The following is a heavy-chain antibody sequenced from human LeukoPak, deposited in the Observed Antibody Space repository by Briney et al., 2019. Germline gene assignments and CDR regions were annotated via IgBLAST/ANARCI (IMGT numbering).Heavy chain of an antibody. J-gene: IGHJ4*02. CDR1: GYSISSGYY. V-gene: IGHV4-38-2*02. CDR2: IYHSGST. Sequence: PSETLSLTCTVSGYSISSGYYWGWIWQPPGKGLEWIGSIYHSGSTYYNPSLKSRVTISVDTSKNQFSLKLSSVTAADTAVYYCARVLRAAAEGVDYWGQGTLVTVSS. CDR3: ARVLRAAAEGVDY. D-gene: IGHD6-13*01.